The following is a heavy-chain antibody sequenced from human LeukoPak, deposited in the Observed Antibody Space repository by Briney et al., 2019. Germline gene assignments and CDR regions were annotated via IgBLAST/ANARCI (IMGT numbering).Heavy chain of an antibody. CDR2: IGENGDTT. CDR3: ARDRMGSYTH. Sequence: GGSLRLSCAASGFTFDSYAMHWVRRVPGRGLEWVSLIGENGDTTYYAESVKGRFTISRDNRKNSPYLQMNSLRSEDTAFYYCARDRMGSYTHWGQGTLVTVSS. CDR1: GFTFDSYA. J-gene: IGHJ4*02. D-gene: IGHD3-10*01. V-gene: IGHV3-43*02.